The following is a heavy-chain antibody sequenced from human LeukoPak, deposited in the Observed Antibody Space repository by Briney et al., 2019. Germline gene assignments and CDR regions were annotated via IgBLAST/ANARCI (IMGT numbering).Heavy chain of an antibody. J-gene: IGHJ4*02. CDR2: MNPNSGNT. CDR3: ARVRRGWVDY. D-gene: IGHD1-26*01. V-gene: IGHV1-8*01. CDR1: GYTFTSYD. Sequence: ASVKVSCKASGYTFTSYDINWVRQATGQGLEWMGWMNPNSGNTGYAQKFQGRVTMTRDTSISTAYMELSRLRSDDTAVYYCARVRRGWVDYWGQGTLVTVSS.